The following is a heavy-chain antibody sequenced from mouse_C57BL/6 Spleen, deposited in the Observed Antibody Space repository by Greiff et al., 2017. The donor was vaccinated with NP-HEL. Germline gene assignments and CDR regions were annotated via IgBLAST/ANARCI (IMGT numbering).Heavy chain of an antibody. CDR2: IRNKANGYTT. CDR3: ARSEGYYRYFDV. V-gene: IGHV7-3*01. D-gene: IGHD2-2*01. CDR1: GFTFTDYY. Sequence: EVQLVESGGGLVQPGGSLSLSCAASGFTFTDYYMSWVRQPPGKALEWLGFIRNKANGYTTEYSASVKGRFTISRDNSQSILYLQMNALRAEDSATYYCARSEGYYRYFDVWGTGTTVTVSS. J-gene: IGHJ1*03.